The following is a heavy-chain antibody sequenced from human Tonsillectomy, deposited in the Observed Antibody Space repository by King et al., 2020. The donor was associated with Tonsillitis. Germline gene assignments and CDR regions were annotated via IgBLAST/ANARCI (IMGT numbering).Heavy chain of an antibody. CDR2: ISTYNGNT. Sequence: QAQLVQSGGEVKKPGASVKVSCKASGYAFTSYGISWVRQAPGQGLEWMGWISTYNGNTNYAQKLQGRVTMTTDTSTSTAYMELRSLRSDDTAVYYCARDGRDYVLFEGWKYWGQGTLVTVSS. CDR1: GYAFTSYG. D-gene: IGHD4-17*01. J-gene: IGHJ4*02. CDR3: ARDGRDYVLFEGWKY. V-gene: IGHV1-18*04.